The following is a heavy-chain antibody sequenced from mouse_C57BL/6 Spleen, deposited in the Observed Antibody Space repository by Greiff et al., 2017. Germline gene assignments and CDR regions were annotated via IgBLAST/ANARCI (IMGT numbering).Heavy chain of an antibody. V-gene: IGHV1-69*01. J-gene: IGHJ4*01. CDR3: ARYRSPYAMDY. Sequence: VQLQQSGAELVMPGASVKLSCKASGYTFTSYWMHWVKQRPGQGLEWIGEIDPSDSYTNYNQKFKGKSTLTVDKSSSTAYMQLSSLTSEDSAVYYCARYRSPYAMDYWGQGTSVTVSS. CDR2: IDPSDSYT. CDR1: GYTFTSYW.